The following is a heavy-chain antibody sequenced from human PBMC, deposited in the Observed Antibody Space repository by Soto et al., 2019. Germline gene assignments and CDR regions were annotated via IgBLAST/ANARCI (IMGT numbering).Heavy chain of an antibody. CDR2: IFYAGDT. J-gene: IGHJ5*02. V-gene: IGHV4-31*03. CDR3: AREGDYRTWFEP. Sequence: SETLSLTCTVSGESIATGAFYWSWIRLQSGKGPEWIGSIFYAGDTYYNPSLKSRVEISLDGSQNQFSLNLRSLTAADTAVYYCAREGDYRTWFEPWGPGTLVTVSS. D-gene: IGHD4-17*01. CDR1: GESIATGAFY.